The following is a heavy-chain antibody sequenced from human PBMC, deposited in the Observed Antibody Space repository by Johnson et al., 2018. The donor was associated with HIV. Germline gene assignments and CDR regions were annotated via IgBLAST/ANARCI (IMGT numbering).Heavy chain of an antibody. J-gene: IGHJ3*02. D-gene: IGHD3-3*01. CDR1: GFTFSTYG. CDR2: IRQDGSEK. Sequence: VHLVESGGGVVQPGGSLRLSCAASGFTFSTYGMYWVRQAPGKGLEWVANIRQDGSEKHYVDSVKGRFTITRDNAKNSLYLQINSLRAEDTAVYYCARIQYNFWSDPDAFDIWGQGTIVIVSS. V-gene: IGHV3-7*01. CDR3: ARIQYNFWSDPDAFDI.